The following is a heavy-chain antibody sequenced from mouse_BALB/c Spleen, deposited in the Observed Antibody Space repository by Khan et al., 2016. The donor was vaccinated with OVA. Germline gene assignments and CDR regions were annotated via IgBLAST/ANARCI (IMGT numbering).Heavy chain of an antibody. J-gene: IGHJ3*01. CDR1: GYTFTSYT. D-gene: IGHD2-14*01. V-gene: IGHV1-4*01. Sequence: QVQLKESGAELARPGASVKMSCKASGYTFTSYTIHWIKKRPGQGLEWIGYINPSNGYTNYNQKFKDKATLTTDKSSTTAYLQLSSLTSADSAVYNCVRDDAYHRNDVWFAYWGQGPLVTVSA. CDR2: INPSNGYT. CDR3: VRDDAYHRNDVWFAY.